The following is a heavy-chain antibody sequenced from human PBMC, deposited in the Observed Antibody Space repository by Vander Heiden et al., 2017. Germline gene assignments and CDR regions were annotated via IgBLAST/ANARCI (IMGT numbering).Heavy chain of an antibody. V-gene: IGHV1-69*01. CDR2: IIPIFGTA. Sequence: QVQLVQSGAEVKKPGSSVKVSCKASGATFSSYAISWVRQAHGQGREWMGGIIPIFGTANYAQRFQGRVTITADESTSTAYMELSSLRSEDTAVYYCARDLDYCSSTSCYGSYYYGMDVWGQGTTVTVSS. CDR1: GATFSSYA. J-gene: IGHJ6*02. CDR3: ARDLDYCSSTSCYGSYYYGMDV. D-gene: IGHD2-2*01.